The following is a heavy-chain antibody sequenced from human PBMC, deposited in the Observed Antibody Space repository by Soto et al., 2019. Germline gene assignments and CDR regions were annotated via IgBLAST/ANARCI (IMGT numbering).Heavy chain of an antibody. CDR1: GFTFSTYG. CDR2: ISYDGSDK. CDR3: ARGPYYGSGTCDY. J-gene: IGHJ4*02. Sequence: PGGSLRLSCVASGFTFSTYGMHWVRQAPGKGLEWVGVISYDGSDKYYAHSVEGRFTISRDNSENTFYLQMNSLTPEDTAVYYCARGPYYGSGTCDYWGQGTRVTVSS. V-gene: IGHV3-30*03. D-gene: IGHD3-10*01.